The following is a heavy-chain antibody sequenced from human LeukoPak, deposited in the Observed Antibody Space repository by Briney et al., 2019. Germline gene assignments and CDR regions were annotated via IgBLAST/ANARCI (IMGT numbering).Heavy chain of an antibody. D-gene: IGHD5-12*01. CDR2: IYYSGST. V-gene: IGHV4-59*01. J-gene: IGHJ6*03. Sequence: SETLSLTCTVSGGSISSYYLSWIRQPPGKGLEWIGYIYYSGSTNYNPSLKSRVTISVDTSKNQFSLKLSSVTAADTAVYYCARAQKYVATAFYYYYYMDVWGKGTTVTVSS. CDR1: GGSISSYY. CDR3: ARAQKYVATAFYYYYYMDV.